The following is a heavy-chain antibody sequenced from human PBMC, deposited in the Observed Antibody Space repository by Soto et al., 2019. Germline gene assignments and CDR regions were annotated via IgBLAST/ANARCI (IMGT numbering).Heavy chain of an antibody. V-gene: IGHV4-31*03. J-gene: IGHJ4*02. CDR3: ASTKDETLYFDY. CDR2: IYYSGST. CDR1: GGSISSGGYY. D-gene: IGHD2-15*01. Sequence: SETLSLTCTVSGGSISSGGYYWSWIRQHPGKGLEWIGYIYYSGSTYYNPSLKSRVTISVDTSKNQFSLKLSSVTAADTAVYYCASTKDETLYFDYWGQGNLVTVSS.